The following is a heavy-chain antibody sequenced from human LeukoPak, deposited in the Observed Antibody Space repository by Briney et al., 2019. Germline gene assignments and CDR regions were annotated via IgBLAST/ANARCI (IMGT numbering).Heavy chain of an antibody. J-gene: IGHJ4*02. D-gene: IGHD4-11*01. CDR2: IRSKANSYAT. V-gene: IGHV3-73*01. CDR1: GFTFSGSA. Sequence: QPGGSLRLSCAASGFTFSGSAMHWVRQASGKGLEWVGHIRSKANSYATAYAASVKDRFTISRDDSKNTAYLQMNSLKTEDTAVYYCTRGATVTTRGTFDYWGQGTLVTVSS. CDR3: TRGATVTTRGTFDY.